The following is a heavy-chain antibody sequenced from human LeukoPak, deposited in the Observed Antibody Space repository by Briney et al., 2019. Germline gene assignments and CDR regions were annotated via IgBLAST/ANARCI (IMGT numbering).Heavy chain of an antibody. V-gene: IGHV1-18*01. CDR1: GYTFNTYG. Sequence: ASVKVSCKASGYTFNTYGITWVRQAPGQGLEWMGWISGYNGKTKYAQKLQDRVTMTTDTSTTTAYMELRSLTSDDTAVYYCAREAEYCGGDCWSGDYWGQGTLVTVSS. J-gene: IGHJ4*02. CDR2: ISGYNGKT. D-gene: IGHD2-21*02. CDR3: AREAEYCGGDCWSGDY.